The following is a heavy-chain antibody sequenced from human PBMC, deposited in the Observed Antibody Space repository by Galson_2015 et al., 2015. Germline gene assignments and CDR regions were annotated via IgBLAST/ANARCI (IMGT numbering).Heavy chain of an antibody. J-gene: IGHJ6*02. V-gene: IGHV4-34*01. CDR1: GGSFSGYY. D-gene: IGHD5-18*01. Sequence: ETLSLTCAVYGGSFSGYYWSWIRQPPGKGLEWIGEINHSGSTNYNPSLKSRVTISVDTSKNQFSLKLSSVTAADTAVYYCARRWIQLFGYYGMDVWGQGTTVTVSS. CDR2: INHSGST. CDR3: ARRWIQLFGYYGMDV.